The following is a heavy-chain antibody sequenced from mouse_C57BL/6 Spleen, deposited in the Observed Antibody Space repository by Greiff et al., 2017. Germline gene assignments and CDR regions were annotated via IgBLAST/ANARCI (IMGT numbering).Heavy chain of an antibody. V-gene: IGHV1-82*01. J-gene: IGHJ2*01. CDR2: IYPGDGDT. CDR1: GYAFSSSW. D-gene: IGHD2-4*01. Sequence: QVQLKQSGPELVKPGASVKISCKASGYAFSSSWMNWVKQRPGKGLEWIGRIYPGDGDTNYNGKFKGKATLTADKSSSTAYLQLSSLTSEDSAVYFCALYYDYDDYWGQGTTLTVSS. CDR3: ALYYDYDDY.